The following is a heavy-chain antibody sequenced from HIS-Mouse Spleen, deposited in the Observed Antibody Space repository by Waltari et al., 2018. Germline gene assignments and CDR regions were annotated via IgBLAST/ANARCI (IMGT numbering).Heavy chain of an antibody. CDR1: GFTFSSYW. CDR3: ARDLGGGLWYFDL. V-gene: IGHV3-7*01. Sequence: EVQLVESGGGLVQPGGSLRLSCAASGFTFSSYWMSWVRQAPGEGLGRVANIKQDGSEKYYVDSVKGRFTISRDNAKNSLYLQMNSLRAEDTAVYYCARDLGGGLWYFDLWGRGTLVTVSS. D-gene: IGHD3-16*01. J-gene: IGHJ2*01. CDR2: IKQDGSEK.